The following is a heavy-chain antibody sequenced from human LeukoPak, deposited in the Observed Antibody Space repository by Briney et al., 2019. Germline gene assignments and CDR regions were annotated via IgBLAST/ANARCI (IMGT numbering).Heavy chain of an antibody. V-gene: IGHV4-4*07. CDR1: GGSISSYY. D-gene: IGHD2-2*01. Sequence: SETLSLTCTVSGGSISSYYWSWIRQPAGKGLEWIGRIYTSGSTNYNPSLKSRVTISVDTSKNQFSLKLSSVTAADTAVYYCAGFPSDSIVVVPAGTAHWFDPWGQGTLVTVSS. J-gene: IGHJ5*02. CDR3: AGFPSDSIVVVPAGTAHWFDP. CDR2: IYTSGST.